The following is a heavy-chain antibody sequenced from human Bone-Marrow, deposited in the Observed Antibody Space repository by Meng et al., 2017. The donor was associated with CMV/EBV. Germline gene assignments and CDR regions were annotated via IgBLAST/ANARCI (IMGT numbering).Heavy chain of an antibody. CDR2: ISYDGSSK. CDR3: ARGRRMAGTGTDLDS. J-gene: IGHJ5*01. CDR1: GFTFSTFT. V-gene: IGHV3-30-3*01. D-gene: IGHD6-19*01. Sequence: GESLKISCAASGFTFSTFTMHWVRQAPGKGLEWGAVISYDGSSKSYTDSVKGRFTISRDNSKNTLYLQMNSLSADDPAVYYCARGRRMAGTGTDLDSWGQGTLVTVSS.